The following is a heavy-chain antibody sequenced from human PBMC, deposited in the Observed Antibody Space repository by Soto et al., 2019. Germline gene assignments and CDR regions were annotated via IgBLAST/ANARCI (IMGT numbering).Heavy chain of an antibody. Sequence: SETLSLTCAVSGYSISSSNWWGWIRQPPGKGLEWIGYIYYSGTTYYNPSLKSRLTISLDTSENQFSLKLTSVTAADTAIYYCARARQYYDCEIDPWGQGTLVTVSS. CDR3: ARARQYYDCEIDP. D-gene: IGHD3-22*01. CDR2: IYYSGTT. J-gene: IGHJ5*02. CDR1: GYSISSSNW. V-gene: IGHV4-28*03.